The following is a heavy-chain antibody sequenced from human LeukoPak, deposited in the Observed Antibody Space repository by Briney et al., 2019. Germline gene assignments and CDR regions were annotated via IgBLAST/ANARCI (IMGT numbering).Heavy chain of an antibody. CDR2: IYHSGST. V-gene: IGHV4-30-2*01. D-gene: IGHD3-10*01. CDR1: GGSISSGGYS. CDR3: ARGSDGSGPFDY. Sequence: SESLSLTCAVSGGSISSGGYSWSWIRQPPGKGLEWIGYIYHSGSTYYNPSLTSRVTISVDTSKNRFSLKLSSVTAADTAVYYCARGSDGSGPFDYWGQGALVTVSS. J-gene: IGHJ4*02.